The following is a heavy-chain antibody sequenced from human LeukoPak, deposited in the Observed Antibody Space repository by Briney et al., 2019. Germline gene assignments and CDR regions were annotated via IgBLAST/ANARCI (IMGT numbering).Heavy chain of an antibody. V-gene: IGHV4-30-4*01. CDR3: ATAPLPATMWNWYFDL. D-gene: IGHD2-2*01. Sequence: SQTLSLTSTVSGGSISSGDYYWSWLRQPPGKGLEWIGYIYNSGTIYYNPSLKSRLTISVDTSRNQFSLRLRSVTAADTAVYYCATAPLPATMWNWYFDLWGRGTLVTVSS. CDR1: GGSISSGDYY. J-gene: IGHJ2*01. CDR2: IYNSGTI.